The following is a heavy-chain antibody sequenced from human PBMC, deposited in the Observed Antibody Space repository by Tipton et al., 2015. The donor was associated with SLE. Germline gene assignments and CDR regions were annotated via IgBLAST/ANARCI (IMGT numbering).Heavy chain of an antibody. D-gene: IGHD2-15*01. CDR1: GYSISSGYY. V-gene: IGHV4-38-2*02. CDR2: IYYSGST. CDR3: ARGNGGNAFDI. J-gene: IGHJ3*02. Sequence: TLSLTCTVSGYSISSGYYWGWIRQPPGKGLEWIGSIYYSGSTYYNPSLKSRVTISVDTSKNQFSLKLSSVTAADTAVYYCARGNGGNAFDIWGQGTMVTVSS.